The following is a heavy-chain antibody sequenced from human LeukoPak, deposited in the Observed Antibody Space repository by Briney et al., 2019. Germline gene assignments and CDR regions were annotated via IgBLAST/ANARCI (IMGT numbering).Heavy chain of an antibody. CDR1: GGSISSGDYY. D-gene: IGHD3-22*01. CDR3: ARAWASDYYDYSFGH. CDR2: IYYSGST. V-gene: IGHV4-30-4*01. J-gene: IGHJ1*01. Sequence: SETLSLTCTVSGGSISSGDYYWSWIRQPPGKGLEWIGYIYYSGSTYYNPSLKSRVTISVDTSKNQFSLKLSSVTAADTAVYYCARAWASDYYDYSFGHWGQGTLVTVSS.